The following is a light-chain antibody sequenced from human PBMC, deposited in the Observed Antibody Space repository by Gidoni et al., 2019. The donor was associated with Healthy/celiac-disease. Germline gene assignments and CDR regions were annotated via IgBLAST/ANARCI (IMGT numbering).Light chain of an antibody. CDR2: STS. CDR3: LLYYGGARVV. Sequence: QPVVTQEHSLNVSPGGTVTLTCASSTGAVTSCYYPNWFQQKPGQAPSALIDSTSNKHSWTPARFSVSLLGGKAALTLSVVQPEDEAEYYCLLYYGGARVVFGGGTKLTVL. J-gene: IGLJ2*01. V-gene: IGLV7-43*01. CDR1: TGAVTSCYY.